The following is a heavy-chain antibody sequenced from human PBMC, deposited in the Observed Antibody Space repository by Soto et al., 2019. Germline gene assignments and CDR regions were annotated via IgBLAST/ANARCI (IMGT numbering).Heavy chain of an antibody. CDR3: GRDLGRFPDY. CDR2: ISAHNGNR. D-gene: IGHD3-3*01. J-gene: IGHJ4*02. V-gene: IGHV1-18*01. CDR1: GYIFTSYG. Sequence: QVQLVQSGVEVKKPGASVKVSCKASGYIFTSYGISWVRQAPGQGVEWMGRISAHNGNRKYAQKLQGRVTMTTDTSTSTAYMELRSLRYDDTAVYYCGRDLGRFPDYWGQGTLVTVSS.